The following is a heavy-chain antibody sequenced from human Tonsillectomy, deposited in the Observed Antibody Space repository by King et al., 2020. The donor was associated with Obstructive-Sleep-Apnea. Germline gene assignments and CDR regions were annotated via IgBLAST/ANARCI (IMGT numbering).Heavy chain of an antibody. CDR2: INPNNGHT. J-gene: IGHJ5*02. D-gene: IGHD6-13*01. Sequence: QLVQSGAEVKKPGASVKVSCTASGYTFTGFYMHWVRQAPGQGLEWMGWINPNNGHTNYARKFQGRVTMTRDTSISTGYMDLSRLRSDDTAVYYCARGFIAEPAGWFDPWGQGTLVTVSS. CDR1: GYTFTGFY. CDR3: ARGFIAEPAGWFDP. V-gene: IGHV1-2*02.